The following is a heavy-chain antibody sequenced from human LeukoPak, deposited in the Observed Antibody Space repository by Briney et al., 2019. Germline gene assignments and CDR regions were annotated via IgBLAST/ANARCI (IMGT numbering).Heavy chain of an antibody. CDR2: IKQDGSET. CDR1: GFSVSTYG. Sequence: PGGSLRLSCAASGFSVSTYGMSWVRQAPGTGLEWVAHIKQDGSETYYVKSVKDRFTISRDNAKNSLYLQMSGLRAEDTAVYYCARVRRYTDANGTDYWGQGTLVTVSS. V-gene: IGHV3-7*04. J-gene: IGHJ4*02. CDR3: ARVRRYTDANGTDY. D-gene: IGHD4/OR15-4a*01.